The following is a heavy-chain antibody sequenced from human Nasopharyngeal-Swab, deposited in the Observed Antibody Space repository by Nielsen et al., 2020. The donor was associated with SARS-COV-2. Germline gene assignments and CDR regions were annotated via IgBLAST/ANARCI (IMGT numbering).Heavy chain of an antibody. J-gene: IGHJ4*02. Sequence: GESLKISCAASGFIFSASAIHWVRQASGKGLEGFGRIGDKDHNYATTYGASVQGRFTISRDDSKNTAFLQMDSLKTEDTALYYCTTDFYFDYWGQGTLVTVSS. CDR2: IGDKDHNYAT. CDR3: TTDFYFDY. V-gene: IGHV3-73*01. CDR1: GFIFSASA.